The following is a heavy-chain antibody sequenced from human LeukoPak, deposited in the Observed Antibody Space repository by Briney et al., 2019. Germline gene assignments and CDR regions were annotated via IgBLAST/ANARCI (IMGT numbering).Heavy chain of an antibody. CDR3: ASSLGGYSYGYPLGY. CDR1: GGSISSYY. Sequence: SETLPLTCTVSGGSISSYYWSWIRQPPGKGLEWIGYIYYSGSTNYNPSLKSRVTISVDTSKNQFSLKLSSVTAADTAVYYCASSLGGYSYGYPLGYWGQGTLVTVSS. V-gene: IGHV4-59*01. D-gene: IGHD5-18*01. J-gene: IGHJ4*02. CDR2: IYYSGST.